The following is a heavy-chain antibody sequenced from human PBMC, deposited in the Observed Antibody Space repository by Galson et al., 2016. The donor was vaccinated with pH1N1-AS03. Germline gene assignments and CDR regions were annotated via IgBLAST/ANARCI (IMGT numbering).Heavy chain of an antibody. CDR2: INADNGNT. J-gene: IGHJ4*02. CDR1: GYTFTTYA. CDR3: ARDYSDSSGYYVYFDY. D-gene: IGHD3-22*01. Sequence: SVKVSCKASGYTFTTYAMHWVRQAPGQRLEWMGWINADNGNTKYSQKFQGRVTITRDTSASTAYMELSRLRSEDTAVYYCARDYSDSSGYYVYFDYWGQGTLVTVSS. V-gene: IGHV1-3*01.